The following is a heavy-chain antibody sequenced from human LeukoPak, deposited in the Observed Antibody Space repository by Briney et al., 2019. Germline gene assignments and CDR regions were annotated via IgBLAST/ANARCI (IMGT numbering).Heavy chain of an antibody. J-gene: IGHJ4*02. CDR1: GFTFDDYG. D-gene: IGHD2-2*02. CDR2: INWNGGST. CDR3: ARSRRNCSSTSCYTSYYFDY. Sequence: GGSLRLSCAASGFTFDDYGMSWVRQIPGKGLEWVSGINWNGGSTGHADSVKGRFTISRDNAKNSLYLEMNSLRAEDTALYHCARSRRNCSSTSCYTSYYFDYWGQGTLVTVSS. V-gene: IGHV3-20*01.